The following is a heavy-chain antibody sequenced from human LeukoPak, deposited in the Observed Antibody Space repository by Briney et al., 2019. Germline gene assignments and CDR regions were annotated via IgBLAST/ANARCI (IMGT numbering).Heavy chain of an antibody. CDR2: IYYSGST. Sequence: SETLSLTCTVSGGSISSYYWSWIRQPPGKGLEWIGYIYYSGSTNYNPSLKSRVTISVDTSKNQFSLKLSSVTAADTAVYYCSVVNEKDHFLFMAGRGEGTTVTVSS. D-gene: IGHD4-23*01. CDR3: SVVNEKDHFLFMAG. CDR1: GGSISSYY. V-gene: IGHV4-59*01. J-gene: IGHJ6*01.